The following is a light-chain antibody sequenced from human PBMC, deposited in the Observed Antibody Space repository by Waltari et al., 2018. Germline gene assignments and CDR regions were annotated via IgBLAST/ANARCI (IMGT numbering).Light chain of an antibody. CDR3: NTYTSSSTYV. V-gene: IGLV2-14*01. Sequence: QSALTQPASVSGSPGQSITISCTGTSSDVGGYNYVSWYQQHPGKAPKLMIYEVSNRPSGVPNRLSGSKSGNTAALTISGLQAEDAADYHCNTYTSSSTYVCGTGTKVTVL. CDR1: SSDVGGYNY. J-gene: IGLJ1*01. CDR2: EVS.